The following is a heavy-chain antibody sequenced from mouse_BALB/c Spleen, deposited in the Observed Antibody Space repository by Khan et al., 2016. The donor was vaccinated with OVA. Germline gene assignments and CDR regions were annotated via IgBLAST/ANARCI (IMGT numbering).Heavy chain of an antibody. D-gene: IGHD2-1*01. CDR1: GFTFSNYW. Sequence: EVKLLESGGGLVQPGGSMKLSCVASGFTFSNYWMNWVRQSPEKGLEWVAEIRLKSNNYATHYAESVKGRFTISRDDSKSSVYLQMNNLRAEDTGIYYCTRRNYHFDYWGQGTTLTVSS. CDR2: IRLKSNNYAT. CDR3: TRRNYHFDY. V-gene: IGHV6-6*02. J-gene: IGHJ2*01.